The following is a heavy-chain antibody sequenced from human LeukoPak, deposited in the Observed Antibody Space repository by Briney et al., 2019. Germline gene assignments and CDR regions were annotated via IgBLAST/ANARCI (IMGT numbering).Heavy chain of an antibody. CDR2: FVPEDDEA. J-gene: IGHJ4*02. CDR3: ATIAPGDLFDS. D-gene: IGHD7-27*01. CDR1: GSTLTEFS. Sequence: ASVKVSCKVSGSTLTEFSIHWVRQAPGKGLEWMGGFVPEDDEAIYAQSFQGRVTMTEDTSTDTAYMELSSLRSEDTAMYYCATIAPGDLFDSWGQGTLVTVSS. V-gene: IGHV1-24*01.